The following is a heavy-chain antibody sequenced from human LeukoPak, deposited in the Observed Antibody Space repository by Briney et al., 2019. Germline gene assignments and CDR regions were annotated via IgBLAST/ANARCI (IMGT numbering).Heavy chain of an antibody. Sequence: GGSLRLSCAASGFTFSSYGMHWVRQAPGKGLEWVAVISYDGSNKYYADSVKGRFTISRDNSKNTLYLQMNSLRAEDTAVYYCASGTYGTWIQRHDDFDIWGQGTMVTVSS. D-gene: IGHD5-18*01. CDR1: GFTFSSYG. J-gene: IGHJ3*02. CDR2: ISYDGSNK. CDR3: ASGTYGTWIQRHDDFDI. V-gene: IGHV3-30*03.